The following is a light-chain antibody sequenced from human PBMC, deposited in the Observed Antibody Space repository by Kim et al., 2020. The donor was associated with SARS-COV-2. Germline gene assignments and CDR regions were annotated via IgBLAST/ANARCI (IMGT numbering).Light chain of an antibody. V-gene: IGLV3-27*01. CDR2: KDN. CDR1: ILAKRY. CDR3: FSAADNSWV. J-gene: IGLJ3*02. Sequence: VAPGQKARITCSGDILAKRYARWFQQKPGQAPMLMIYKDNERPSGIPERFSGSSSGTTVTLIISGAQGEDEADYYCFSAADNSWVFGGGTQLTVL.